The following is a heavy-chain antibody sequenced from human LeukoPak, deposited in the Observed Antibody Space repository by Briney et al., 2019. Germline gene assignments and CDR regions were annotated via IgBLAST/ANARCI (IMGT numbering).Heavy chain of an antibody. Sequence: ASVKVSCKVSGYTLTELSMHWVRQAPGKGLEWMGGFDPEDGETIYAQKFRGRVTMTEDTSTDTAYMELSSLRSEDTAVYYCATIDYDSSGYYPLDYWGQGTLVTVSS. J-gene: IGHJ4*02. CDR1: GYTLTELS. CDR2: FDPEDGET. V-gene: IGHV1-24*01. CDR3: ATIDYDSSGYYPLDY. D-gene: IGHD3-22*01.